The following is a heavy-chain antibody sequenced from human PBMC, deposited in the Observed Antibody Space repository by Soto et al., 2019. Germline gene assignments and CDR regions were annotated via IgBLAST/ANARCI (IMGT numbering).Heavy chain of an antibody. CDR2: MYPNNGQT. CDR3: ATMIRGLIHWLDP. D-gene: IGHD3-16*01. CDR1: GDTFSNFD. J-gene: IGHJ5*02. Sequence: QVQLVQSGAEVKRPGASVKVSCKASGDTFSNFDFNWVRQATGQGPEWMGWMYPNNGQTAYARTFQGRVTITWNSSTSTAYMELSSLTSADTAVYYCATMIRGLIHWLDPWGQGTLVTVSS. V-gene: IGHV1-8*01.